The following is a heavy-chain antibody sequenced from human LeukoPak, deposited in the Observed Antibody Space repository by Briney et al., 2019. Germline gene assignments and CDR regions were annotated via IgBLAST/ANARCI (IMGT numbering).Heavy chain of an antibody. Sequence: PGGSLRLSCAASGFSFSSMNWVRQAPGQGLEWVSSITSSSSYIYYADSVKGRFTISRDNAKNSLYLQMNSLRAEDTAVYYCAREMLAAVAAQSWGQGTLVTVSS. D-gene: IGHD6-19*01. V-gene: IGHV3-21*01. CDR2: ITSSSSYI. CDR3: AREMLAAVAAQS. J-gene: IGHJ5*02. CDR1: GFSFSS.